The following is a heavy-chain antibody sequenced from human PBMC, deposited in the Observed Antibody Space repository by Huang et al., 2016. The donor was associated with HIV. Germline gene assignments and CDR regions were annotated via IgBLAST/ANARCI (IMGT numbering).Heavy chain of an antibody. D-gene: IGHD2-2*03. V-gene: IGHV1-3*01. CDR3: ARSARGDGYHGACDV. CDR2: INPGNGGI. J-gene: IGHJ3*01. CDR1: GYIFTTYS. Sequence: QVQLVQSGAEFKKPGASLKLSCAAPGYIFTTYSIHWFRRVPGQSLQWLGWINPGNGGIPFLQSCNGRVILARDLSAATVYRQLSGLTADDTATYFCARSARGDGYHGACDVWGQGTMVTV.